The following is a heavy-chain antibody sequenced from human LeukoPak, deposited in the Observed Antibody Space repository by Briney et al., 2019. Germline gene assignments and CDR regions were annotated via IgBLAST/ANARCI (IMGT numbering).Heavy chain of an antibody. CDR2: ISSSSSYI. CDR3: ARDVGAAALDY. D-gene: IGHD6-13*01. V-gene: IGHV3-21*01. CDR1: GFTFSSYS. J-gene: IGHJ4*02. Sequence: TGGSLRLSCAASGFTFSSYSMNWVRQAPGKGLEWVSSISSSSSYIYYAGSVKGRFTISRDNAKNSLYLQMNSLRAEDTAVYYCARDVGAAALDYWGQGTLVTVSS.